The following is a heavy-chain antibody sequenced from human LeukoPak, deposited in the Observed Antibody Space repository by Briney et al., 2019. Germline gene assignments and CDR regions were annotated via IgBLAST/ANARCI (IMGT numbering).Heavy chain of an antibody. Sequence: GGSLRLSCAASGFPFSNYAIHWVRQAPGKGLEWVAFIRYDGSSTSYADSVKGRFTISRDNSKNMLYLQMNSLRPEDTAVYYCAKTNTELGKNWFDPWGKGTLVTVSS. V-gene: IGHV3-30*02. CDR3: AKTNTELGKNWFDP. CDR2: IRYDGSST. CDR1: GFPFSNYA. D-gene: IGHD7-27*01. J-gene: IGHJ5*02.